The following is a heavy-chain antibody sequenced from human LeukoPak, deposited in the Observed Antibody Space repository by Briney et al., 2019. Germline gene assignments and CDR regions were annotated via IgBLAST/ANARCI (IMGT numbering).Heavy chain of an antibody. CDR2: ISSSSSTI. D-gene: IGHD3-3*01. CDR1: GFTFSSYS. V-gene: IGHV3-48*01. CDR3: ARSLRNAFDI. J-gene: IGHJ3*02. Sequence: PGGSLRLSCAASGFTFSSYSMNWVRQAPGKGLEWVSYISSSSSTIYYADSVKGRFTISRDNAKNSLYLQMNSLRAEDTAVYYCARSLRNAFDIWGQGTMATVFS.